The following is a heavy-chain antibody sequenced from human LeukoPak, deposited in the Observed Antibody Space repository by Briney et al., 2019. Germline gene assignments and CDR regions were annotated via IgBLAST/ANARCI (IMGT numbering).Heavy chain of an antibody. D-gene: IGHD6-13*01. CDR3: ARDFYSSSWYLYFQH. Sequence: PGGSLRLSCAASGFTFSSYAMHWVRQAPGKGLEWVAVISYDGSNKYYADSVKGRFTISRDNSKNTLYLQMNSLRAEDTAVYYCARDFYSSSWYLYFQHWGQGTLVTVSS. CDR1: GFTFSSYA. J-gene: IGHJ1*01. V-gene: IGHV3-30*01. CDR2: ISYDGSNK.